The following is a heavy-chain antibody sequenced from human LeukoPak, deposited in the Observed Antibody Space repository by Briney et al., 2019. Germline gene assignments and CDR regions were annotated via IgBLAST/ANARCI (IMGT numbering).Heavy chain of an antibody. J-gene: IGHJ3*02. CDR2: ISQNGDS. Sequence: SETLSLTCGVHGGSLSFYYWSWIRQSPGKGLEWIAEISQNGDSNYNPSLKSRVTISLDTSKNQLSLKLNSVTAADTAVYYCARALGAFDIWGQGTMVTVS. CDR3: ARALGAFDI. V-gene: IGHV4-34*01. CDR1: GGSLSFYY.